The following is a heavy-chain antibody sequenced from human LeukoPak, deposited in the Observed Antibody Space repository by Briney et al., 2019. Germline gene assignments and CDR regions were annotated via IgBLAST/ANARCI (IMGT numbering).Heavy chain of an antibody. CDR1: GGSISSSNW. V-gene: IGHV4-4*02. Sequence: SETLSLTCAVSGGSISSSNWWSWVRPPPGKGLEWIGEIYHSGSTNYNPSLKSRVTISVDTSKNQFSLKLSSVTAADTAVYYCASRRTPPRYCSSTSCYPPYDYWGQGTLVPSPQ. J-gene: IGHJ4*02. D-gene: IGHD2-2*01. CDR2: IYHSGST. CDR3: ASRRTPPRYCSSTSCYPPYDY.